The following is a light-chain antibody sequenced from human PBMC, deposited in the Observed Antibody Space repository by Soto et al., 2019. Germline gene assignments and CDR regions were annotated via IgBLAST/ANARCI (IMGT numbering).Light chain of an antibody. CDR1: QSVSSSY. CDR2: GAS. J-gene: IGKJ1*01. CDR3: QQYGSSLTWT. Sequence: EIFLTQSPGTLYLSQWEIATLSWRASQSVSSSYLAWYQQKPGQAPRLLIYGASKRATGIPDRFSGSGSGTDFTLTISRLEPEDFAVYYCQQYGSSLTWTFGQGTKVDIK. V-gene: IGKV3-20*01.